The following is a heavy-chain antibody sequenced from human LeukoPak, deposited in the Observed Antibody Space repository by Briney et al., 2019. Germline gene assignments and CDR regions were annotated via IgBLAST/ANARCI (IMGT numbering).Heavy chain of an antibody. CDR2: ISSSGSTI. V-gene: IGHV3-11*01. D-gene: IGHD6-13*01. J-gene: IGHJ1*01. CDR1: GFTFSDYY. Sequence: GGSLRLSCAASGFTFSDYYMSWIRQAPGKGLERVSYISSSGSTIYYADSVKGRFTISRDNAKNSLYLQMNSLRAEDTAVYYCARAVGQQLVRYFQHWGQGTLVTVSS. CDR3: ARAVGQQLVRYFQH.